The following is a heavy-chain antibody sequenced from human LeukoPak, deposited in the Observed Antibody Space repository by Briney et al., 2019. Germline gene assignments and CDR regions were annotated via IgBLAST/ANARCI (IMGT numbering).Heavy chain of an antibody. J-gene: IGHJ5*02. CDR1: GGSVRSVNYY. CDR2: NFYNGTT. D-gene: IGHD3-16*01. CDR3: ARLWRLGRHAFDP. Sequence: SETLSLTCTVSGGSVRSVNYYWGWFRQPPGKGLEWIGHNFYNGTTHYTPSLKSRVALSVDTSTNQLTLRLTSVTAADTSVYYCARLWRLGRHAFDPWGQGTLVTVSS. V-gene: IGHV4-39*01.